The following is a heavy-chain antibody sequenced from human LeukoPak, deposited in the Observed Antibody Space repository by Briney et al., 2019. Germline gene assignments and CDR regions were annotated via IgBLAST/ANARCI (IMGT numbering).Heavy chain of an antibody. CDR2: IYTSGST. Sequence: KTSETLSLTCTVSGGSISSGSYYWSWIRQPAGKGLEWIGRIYTSGSTNYNPSLKSRVTLSVDTSKNQFSLKLSSVTAADTAVYYCARAVAVGYYGDFSYYYYYYYMDVWGKGTTVTVSS. D-gene: IGHD4-17*01. CDR3: ARAVAVGYYGDFSYYYYYYYMDV. CDR1: GGSISSGSYY. J-gene: IGHJ6*03. V-gene: IGHV4-61*02.